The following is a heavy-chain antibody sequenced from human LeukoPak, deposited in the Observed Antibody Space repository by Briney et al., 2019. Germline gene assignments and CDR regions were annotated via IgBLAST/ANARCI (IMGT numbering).Heavy chain of an antibody. CDR1: SGSLSSSRYY. CDR3: ARVDPRGYYMDV. D-gene: IGHD3-10*01. Sequence: PSETLSLTCTVSSGSLSSSRYYWGWIRQPPGKGLEWIGRIYTSGSTNYNPSLKSRVTMSVDTSKNQFSLKLSSVTAADTAVYYCARVDPRGYYMDVWGKGTRSPSP. J-gene: IGHJ6*03. CDR2: IYTSGST. V-gene: IGHV4-39*07.